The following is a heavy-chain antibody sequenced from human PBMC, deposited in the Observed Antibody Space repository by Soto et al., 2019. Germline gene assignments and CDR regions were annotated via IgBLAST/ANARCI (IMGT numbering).Heavy chain of an antibody. CDR2: ISYDGNNK. D-gene: IGHD6-19*01. CDR3: AKDESDSGWSGLFKH. J-gene: IGHJ1*01. CDR1: GFTFSTYG. Sequence: QVQLVESGGGVVQPGRSLRLSCAASGFTFSTYGMHWVPQAPGKGLEWVAVISYDGNNKYSADSVKGRFTVSRDNSKNTLYLQMNSLGTEDTAVYYCAKDESDSGWSGLFKHWGQGTLVTVSS. V-gene: IGHV3-30*18.